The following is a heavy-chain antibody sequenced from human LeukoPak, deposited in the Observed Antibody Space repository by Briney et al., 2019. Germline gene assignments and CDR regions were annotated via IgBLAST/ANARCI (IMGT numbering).Heavy chain of an antibody. J-gene: IGHJ4*02. CDR2: ISGSGGST. Sequence: GGSLRLSCAASGFTFSSYAMSWVRQAPGKGLEWVSAISGSGGSTYYADSVKGRFTISRDSSKNTLYLQMNSLRAEDTAVYYCAKVWTGFRYFDYWGQGTLVTVSS. V-gene: IGHV3-23*01. CDR1: GFTFSSYA. CDR3: AKVWTGFRYFDY. D-gene: IGHD3/OR15-3a*01.